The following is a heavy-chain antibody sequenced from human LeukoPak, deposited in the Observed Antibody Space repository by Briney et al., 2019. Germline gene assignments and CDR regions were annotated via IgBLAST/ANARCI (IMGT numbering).Heavy chain of an antibody. V-gene: IGHV1-2*02. D-gene: IGHD6-13*01. J-gene: IGHJ4*02. Sequence: ASVKVSCKASGYSFTDYYMQWVRQAPGQGREWMGGINPNSGGTNYAQKFPGRVTMTSDTSISTAYMELSRLRSDDTAVYFCAGAEYSSSWVFAYWGQGTLVTVSS. CDR2: INPNSGGT. CDR3: AGAEYSSSWVFAY. CDR1: GYSFTDYY.